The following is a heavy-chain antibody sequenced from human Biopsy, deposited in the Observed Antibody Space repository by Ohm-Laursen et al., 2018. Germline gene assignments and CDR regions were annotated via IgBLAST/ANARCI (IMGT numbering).Heavy chain of an antibody. Sequence: SLRLSCAASGFSFSSYWMHWVRQGPGKGLVRVSRINIDGSTTRYADSVKGRFTISRDNAKNTLYLQMNSLGVEDTAVYYCARLNSGTYDASDLRGQGTMVTVSS. J-gene: IGHJ3*01. CDR2: INIDGSTT. V-gene: IGHV3-74*01. CDR1: GFSFSSYW. CDR3: ARLNSGTYDASDL. D-gene: IGHD1-26*01.